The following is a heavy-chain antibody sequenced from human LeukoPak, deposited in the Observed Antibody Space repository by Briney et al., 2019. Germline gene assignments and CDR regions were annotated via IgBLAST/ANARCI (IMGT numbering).Heavy chain of an antibody. Sequence: GGSLRLSCAGSGFTFSGSAMHWVRQASGKGLEWVSSVSRRSSFIFYADSVQGRFTVSRDDAKDSLFLQMNSLRAEDTAVYYCARVSDAYDYFFDYWGQGTLVTVSS. D-gene: IGHD5-12*01. J-gene: IGHJ4*02. CDR2: VSRRSSFI. V-gene: IGHV3-21*01. CDR1: GFTFSGSA. CDR3: ARVSDAYDYFFDY.